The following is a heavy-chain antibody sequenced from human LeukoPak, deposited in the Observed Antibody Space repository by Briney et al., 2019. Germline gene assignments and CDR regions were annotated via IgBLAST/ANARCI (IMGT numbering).Heavy chain of an antibody. CDR3: ARVEMATIMPYYFDY. V-gene: IGHV3-30*04. CDR1: GFTFNSYA. Sequence: PGGSLRLSCAASGFTFNSYAMHWVRQAPGKGLEWVAVISFDGSNKYYADSVKGRSTISRDNSKNTLYLQMNSLRTEDTAVYYCARVEMATIMPYYFDYWGQGTLVTVSS. D-gene: IGHD5-24*01. J-gene: IGHJ4*02. CDR2: ISFDGSNK.